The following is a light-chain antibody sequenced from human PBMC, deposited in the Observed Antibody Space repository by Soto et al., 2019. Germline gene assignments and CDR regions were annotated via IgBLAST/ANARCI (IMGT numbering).Light chain of an antibody. CDR2: EVN. CDR3: SSFTRINTWV. Sequence: QSALTQPASVSGSPGQSITISCSATSADIGAYNYVSWYQQHPGKAPKLMFYEVNKRPSGVSNRFSASKSGNTASLTISGLQPEDEADYYCSSFTRINTWVFGGGTQLTVL. V-gene: IGLV2-14*01. J-gene: IGLJ3*02. CDR1: SADIGAYNY.